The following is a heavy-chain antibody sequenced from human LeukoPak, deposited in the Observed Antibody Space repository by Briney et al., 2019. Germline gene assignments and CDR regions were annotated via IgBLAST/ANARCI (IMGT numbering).Heavy chain of an antibody. CDR3: ARESSSSVSDY. D-gene: IGHD6-6*01. Sequence: PSETLSLTCTVSGGSISSYYRSWIRQPPGKGLEWIGYIYYSGSTNYNPSLKSRVTISVDTSKNQFSLKLSSVTAADTAVYYCARESSSSVSDYWGQGTLVTVSS. CDR1: GGSISSYY. CDR2: IYYSGST. V-gene: IGHV4-59*01. J-gene: IGHJ4*02.